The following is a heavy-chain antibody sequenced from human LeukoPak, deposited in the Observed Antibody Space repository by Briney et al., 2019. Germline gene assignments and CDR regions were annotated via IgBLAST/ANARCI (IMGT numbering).Heavy chain of an antibody. V-gene: IGHV3-7*01. D-gene: IGHD5-12*01. CDR1: GFTFSSYW. J-gene: IGHJ3*02. Sequence: GGSLRLSCAASGFTFSSYWMHWVRQAPGKGLEWVANIKQDGSEKYYVDSVKGRFTISRDNAKNSLYLQMNSLRAEDTAVYYCARENIVATIKDEYSDAFDIWGQGTMVTVSS. CDR3: ARENIVATIKDEYSDAFDI. CDR2: IKQDGSEK.